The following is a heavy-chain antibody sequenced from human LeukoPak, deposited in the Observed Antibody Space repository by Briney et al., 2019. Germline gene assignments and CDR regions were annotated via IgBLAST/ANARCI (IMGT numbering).Heavy chain of an antibody. V-gene: IGHV4-59*01. Sequence: PSETLSLTCTVSGGSISSYYWSWIRQPPGKGLEWIGYIYYSGSTNYNPSLKSRVTISVDTSKNQFSLKLSSVTAADTAVYYCASSITIFGVVTRWAFDIWGQGTMVTVSS. J-gene: IGHJ3*02. CDR3: ASSITIFGVVTRWAFDI. D-gene: IGHD3-3*01. CDR1: GGSISSYY. CDR2: IYYSGST.